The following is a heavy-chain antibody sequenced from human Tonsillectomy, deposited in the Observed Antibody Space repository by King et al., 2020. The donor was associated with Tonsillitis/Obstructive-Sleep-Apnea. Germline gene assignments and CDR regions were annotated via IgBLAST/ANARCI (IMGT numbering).Heavy chain of an antibody. CDR2: VYYDGST. D-gene: IGHD3-10*01. Sequence: VQLVESGGGLVQPGGSLRLSCAASGFTVSSTYMSWVRQAPGKGLEWASIVYYDGSTYYADSVRGRFTISRHNSKNTLYLQMNSLTAEDTAVYYCARVGMCPAGVDCWGQGTLVTVSS. J-gene: IGHJ4*02. CDR3: ARVGMCPAGVDC. CDR1: GFTVSSTY. V-gene: IGHV3-53*04.